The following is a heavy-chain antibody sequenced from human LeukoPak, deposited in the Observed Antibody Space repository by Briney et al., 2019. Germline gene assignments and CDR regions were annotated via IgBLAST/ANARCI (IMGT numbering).Heavy chain of an antibody. D-gene: IGHD1-26*01. V-gene: IGHV1-2*02. CDR1: GYTFTGYY. Sequence: ASVKVSCKASGYTFTGYYMHWVRQAPGQGLEWMGWINPNSGGTNYAQKFQGRVTMTRDSIDTAYMEMRRLRSDDTAVYYCARGARLIVGATPGYFDYWGQGTLVTVSS. CDR3: ARGARLIVGATPGYFDY. CDR2: INPNSGGT. J-gene: IGHJ4*02.